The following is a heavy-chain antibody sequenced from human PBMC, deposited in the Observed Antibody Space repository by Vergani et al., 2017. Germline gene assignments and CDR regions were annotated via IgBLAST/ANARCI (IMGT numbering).Heavy chain of an antibody. V-gene: IGHV3-30*02. CDR1: GFSFSTYG. CDR3: GNSDGXSRSCYAFYGKEV. J-gene: IGHJ6*04. D-gene: IGHD2-2*01. Sequence: HVQLVESGGGVFQPVGSLILSCAASGFSFSTYGMHWVRQAPGRGLELVAFLRYDGSNEYYGDAVKGRFIISRDNSKNMLSLEMHSLRPEDTAVYYCGNSDGXSRSCYAFYGKEVWGKGTTVTVSS. CDR2: LRYDGSNE.